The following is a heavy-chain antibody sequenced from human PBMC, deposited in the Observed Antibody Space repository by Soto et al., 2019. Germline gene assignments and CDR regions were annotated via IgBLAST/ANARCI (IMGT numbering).Heavy chain of an antibody. CDR3: GRDGSGGIIDS. D-gene: IGHD2-15*01. CDR1: GYTFTGYG. Sequence: QVQLVQSGAEVKKPGASVKVSCKTSGYTFTGYGINWGRQAPGHGLEWMGWISVFNGNTKYGQNIQDRVIMTTDTSTSTAYMELRSLRSDDTAVYFCGRDGSGGIIDSWDQGTMLIVSS. V-gene: IGHV1-18*01. J-gene: IGHJ3*01. CDR2: ISVFNGNT.